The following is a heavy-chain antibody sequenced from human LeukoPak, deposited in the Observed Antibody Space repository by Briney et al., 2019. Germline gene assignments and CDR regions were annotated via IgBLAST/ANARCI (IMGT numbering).Heavy chain of an antibody. D-gene: IGHD2-2*02. V-gene: IGHV3-23*01. CDR2: LGGLSESV. J-gene: IGHJ4*02. CDR1: GFIFSNYA. CDR3: AKARSLGVTAAINY. Sequence: GGSLRLSCAASGFIFSNYAMTWVRQAPGKGLEWVSILGGLSESVYYPDSVKGRFTVSRDNSRNTLFLQMDTLRAEDTAVYYCAKARSLGVTAAINYWGQGTLVTVSS.